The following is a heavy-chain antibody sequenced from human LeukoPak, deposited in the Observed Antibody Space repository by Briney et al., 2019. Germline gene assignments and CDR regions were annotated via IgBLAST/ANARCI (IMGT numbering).Heavy chain of an antibody. J-gene: IGHJ4*02. V-gene: IGHV4-59*11. D-gene: IGHD3-10*01. CDR1: GGSINSHY. Sequence: SETLSLTCSVSGGSINSHYWSWIRQPPGKRLEWIGYIFNTGNTNYNPSLASRVTMSVDTSRAQFFLRLSPMTAADTAIYYCAGRPADTTWYGVFDYWSQGTLVTVSS. CDR3: AGRPADTTWYGVFDY. CDR2: IFNTGNT.